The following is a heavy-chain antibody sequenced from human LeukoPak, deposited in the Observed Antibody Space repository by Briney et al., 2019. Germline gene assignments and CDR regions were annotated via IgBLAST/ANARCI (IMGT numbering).Heavy chain of an antibody. V-gene: IGHV1-46*01. J-gene: IGHJ4*02. D-gene: IGHD4-17*01. Sequence: ASLKVSCKASGYTFTSYYMHCVRQAPGQGLEWMGIINPSGGSTSYAQKFQGRVTMTRDMSTSTVYMELSSLRSEDTAVYYCARDYGTVTTPDYWGQGTLVTVSS. CDR3: ARDYGTVTTPDY. CDR2: INPSGGST. CDR1: GYTFTSYY.